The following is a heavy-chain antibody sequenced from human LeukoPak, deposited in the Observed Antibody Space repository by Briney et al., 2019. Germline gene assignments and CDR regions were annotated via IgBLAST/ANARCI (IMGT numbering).Heavy chain of an antibody. J-gene: IGHJ4*02. CDR2: ISYSGGP. Sequence: SETLSLTCTVSGDSISSYHWSWIRQPPGKGLEWIGYISYSGGPNYNPSHKSRVTISVDTSKNQFSLKLTSVTAADTAVYYCAREYYGSSGYYNDYWGQGALVTVSS. D-gene: IGHD3-22*01. CDR1: GDSISSYH. CDR3: AREYYGSSGYYNDY. V-gene: IGHV4-59*01.